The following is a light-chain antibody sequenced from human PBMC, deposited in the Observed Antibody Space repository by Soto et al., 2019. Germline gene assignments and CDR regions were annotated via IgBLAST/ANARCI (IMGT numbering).Light chain of an antibody. CDR2: SNN. V-gene: IGLV1-44*01. CDR3: AAWDDSLHVV. J-gene: IGLJ2*01. Sequence: QSVLTQPPSASGTPGQRVTISCSGSSSNIGSNTVNWYQQLPGTAPKLLIYSNNQRPSGVPDRFSGSKSGTSASLAISGLQSEDEADYHCAAWDDSLHVVFGGGTKLTVL. CDR1: SSNIGSNT.